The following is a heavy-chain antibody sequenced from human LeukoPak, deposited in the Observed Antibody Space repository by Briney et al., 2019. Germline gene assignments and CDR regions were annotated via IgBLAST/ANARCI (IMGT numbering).Heavy chain of an antibody. V-gene: IGHV4-39*01. CDR2: IYYSGST. J-gene: IGHJ4*02. CDR1: GGSISSSSYY. CDR3: ARLTFWSGYYYFDY. D-gene: IGHD3-3*01. Sequence: PSETLSLTCTVSGGSISSSSYYWGWIRQPPGKGLEWIGSIYYSGSTYYNPSLKSRVTISVDPSKNQFSLKLSSVTAADTAVYYCARLTFWSGYYYFDYWGQGTLVTVSS.